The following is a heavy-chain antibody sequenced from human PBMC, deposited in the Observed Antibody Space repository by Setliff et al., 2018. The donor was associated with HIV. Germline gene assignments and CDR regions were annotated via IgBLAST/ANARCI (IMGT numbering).Heavy chain of an antibody. D-gene: IGHD3-3*01. CDR1: GGSISTYY. Sequence: SETLSLTCTVSGGSISTYYWSWIRQPPGKGLEWIGRFYTSGSTNYNPSLKSRVTMSVDTSKNQFSLKLSSVTAADTAVYYCASFSPPFDYWGQGTLVTVSS. CDR3: ASFSPPFDY. CDR2: FYTSGST. V-gene: IGHV4-4*07. J-gene: IGHJ4*02.